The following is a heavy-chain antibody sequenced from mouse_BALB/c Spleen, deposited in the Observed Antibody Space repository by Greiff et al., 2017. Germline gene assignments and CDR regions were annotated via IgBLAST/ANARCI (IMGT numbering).Heavy chain of an antibody. CDR2: INPGSGGT. CDR3: ARGDYGSSYLAWFAY. J-gene: IGHJ3*01. D-gene: IGHD1-1*01. V-gene: IGHV1-54*01. CDR1: GYAFTNYL. Sequence: VQLQQSGAELVRPGTSVKVSCKASGYAFTNYLIEWVKQRPGQGLEWIGVINPGSGGTNYNEKFKGKATLTADKSSSTAYMQLSSLTSDDSAVYFCARGDYGSSYLAWFAYWGQGTLVTVSA.